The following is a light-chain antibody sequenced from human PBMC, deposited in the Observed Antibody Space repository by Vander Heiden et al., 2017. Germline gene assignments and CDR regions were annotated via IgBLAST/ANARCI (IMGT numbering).Light chain of an antibody. CDR2: DNY. Sequence: HSGLARPPSASRAPGQSVTVPCTGGRCHIGADYVVHWYLQRPVTAPKRLIYDNYNRPSGVPDRFSASKSGTSAFLAITGLQAEDEADYYCQSYDDSLGIVIFGGGTKLTVL. CDR3: QSYDDSLGIVI. CDR1: RCHIGADYV. V-gene: IGLV1-40*01. J-gene: IGLJ2*01.